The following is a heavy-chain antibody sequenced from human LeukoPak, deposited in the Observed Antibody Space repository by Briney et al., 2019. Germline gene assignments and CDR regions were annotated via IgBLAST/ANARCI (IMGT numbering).Heavy chain of an antibody. Sequence: GGSLRLSCAASGFTFSSYAMSWVRQAPGKGLEWVSAISGSGGSTYYADSVKGRFTISRDNSKNTLYLQMNSLRAEDTAVYYCAKGGPSYCSGGGCYAEAFDIWGQGTMVTVSS. CDR3: AKGGPSYCSGGGCYAEAFDI. D-gene: IGHD2-15*01. J-gene: IGHJ3*02. CDR2: ISGSGGST. CDR1: GFTFSSYA. V-gene: IGHV3-23*01.